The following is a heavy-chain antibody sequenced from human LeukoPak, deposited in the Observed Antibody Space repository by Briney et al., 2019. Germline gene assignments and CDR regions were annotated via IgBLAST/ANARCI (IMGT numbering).Heavy chain of an antibody. V-gene: IGHV3-23*01. D-gene: IGHD5-18*01. CDR3: AREFAAMAGHFDY. CDR2: ISNSGGST. CDR1: GFTFSSYA. Sequence: GGSLRLSCAASGFTFSSYAMNWVRQAPGKGLEWVSVISNSGGSTHYADSVKGRFTISRDNSKNTLYLQMNSLRAEDTAVYYCAREFAAMAGHFDYWGQGTLVTVSS. J-gene: IGHJ4*02.